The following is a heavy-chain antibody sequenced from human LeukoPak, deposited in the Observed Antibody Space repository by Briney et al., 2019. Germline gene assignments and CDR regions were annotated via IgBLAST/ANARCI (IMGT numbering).Heavy chain of an antibody. V-gene: IGHV4-30-2*01. CDR1: GGSISSGGYY. D-gene: IGHD1-26*01. J-gene: IGHJ5*02. CDR2: IYPRGST. Sequence: PSQTLSLTCTVSGGSISSGGYYWSWIRQPPGKGLERIGYIYPRGSTYYNPSLKSRVNLSIDKSSNQFSLDLASVTAADTAVYYCARDEDSGSYRVFDPWGQGTLVTVSS. CDR3: ARDEDSGSYRVFDP.